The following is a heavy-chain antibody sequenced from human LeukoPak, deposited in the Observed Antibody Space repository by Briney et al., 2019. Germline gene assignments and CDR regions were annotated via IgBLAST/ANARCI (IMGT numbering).Heavy chain of an antibody. CDR1: GGSISSSSYY. CDR2: IYYSGST. V-gene: IGHV4-39*07. Sequence: PSETLSLTCTVSGGSISSSSYYWGWIRRPPGKGLGWIGSIYYSGSTYYNPSLKSRVTISVDTSKNQFSLKLSSVTAADTAVYYCARARGWLGYYHYMDVWGKGTTVTVSS. D-gene: IGHD2-15*01. J-gene: IGHJ6*03. CDR3: ARARGWLGYYHYMDV.